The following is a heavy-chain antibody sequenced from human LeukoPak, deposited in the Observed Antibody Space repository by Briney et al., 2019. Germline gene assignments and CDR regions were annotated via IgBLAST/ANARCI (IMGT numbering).Heavy chain of an antibody. CDR2: ISGSGGST. CDR1: GFTFSSYA. Sequence: PGGSLRLSCAASGFTFSSYAMSWVRQAPGKGLEWVSAISGSGGSTYYADSVKGRFTISRDNSKNTLYLQMNSLRAEDTAVYYCAEDSSPIVVVPAAMDYWGQGTLVTVSS. V-gene: IGHV3-23*01. CDR3: AEDSSPIVVVPAAMDY. D-gene: IGHD2-2*01. J-gene: IGHJ4*02.